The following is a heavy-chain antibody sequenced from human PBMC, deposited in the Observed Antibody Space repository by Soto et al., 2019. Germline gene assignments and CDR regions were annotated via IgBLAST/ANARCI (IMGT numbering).Heavy chain of an antibody. J-gene: IGHJ6*02. CDR3: ARGGHTIFGVVIPYYYYGMDV. V-gene: IGHV4-34*01. Sequence: SETLSLTCAVYGGSFSGYYWSWIRQPPGKGLEWIGEINHSGSTNYNPSLKSRVTISVDTSKNQFSLKLSSVTAADTAVYYCARGGHTIFGVVIPYYYYGMDVWGQGTTVTAP. D-gene: IGHD3-3*01. CDR1: GGSFSGYY. CDR2: INHSGST.